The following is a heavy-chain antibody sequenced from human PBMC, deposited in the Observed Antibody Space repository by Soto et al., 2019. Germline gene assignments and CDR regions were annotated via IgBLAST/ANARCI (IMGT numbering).Heavy chain of an antibody. CDR3: YGMDV. J-gene: IGHJ6*02. CDR1: GYPFSSYG. CDR2: ISPYNDDT. V-gene: IGHV1-18*01. Sequence: QARLVQSGAEVRKPGASVKVSCKASGYPFSSYGISWVRQAPGQGLEWLGWISPYNDDTRYSQKLQGRVTMSTDTSSKTAYMDLTTLRSDDTAVYYFYGMDVWGQGTTVTVSS.